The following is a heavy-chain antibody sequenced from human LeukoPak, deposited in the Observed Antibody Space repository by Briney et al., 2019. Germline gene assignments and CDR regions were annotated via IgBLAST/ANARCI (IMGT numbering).Heavy chain of an antibody. CDR1: GGSISSYY. V-gene: IGHV4-59*08. CDR2: IYYSGST. CDR3: ARHNYYDSSGYYDY. J-gene: IGHJ4*02. D-gene: IGHD3-22*01. Sequence: SETLSLTCTVSGGSISSYYWSWIRQPPGKGLECIGYIYYSGSTNYNPSLKSRVTISVDTSKNQFSLKLSSVTAADTAVYYCARHNYYDSSGYYDYWGQGTLVTVSS.